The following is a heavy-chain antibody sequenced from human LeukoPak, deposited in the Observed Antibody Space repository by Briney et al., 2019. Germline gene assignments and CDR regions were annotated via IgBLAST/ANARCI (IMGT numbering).Heavy chain of an antibody. V-gene: IGHV3-23*01. Sequence: GGSLRLSCAASGFTFSNYVLNWVRQAPGKGLEWVSTISGNGATTHYVDSVKGRFTISRDNSKNTVYLQMNSLRAEDTAVYYCAKGSSGGRPYYFDYWGQGTLVTVSS. CDR3: AKGSSGGRPYYFDY. J-gene: IGHJ4*02. D-gene: IGHD6-6*01. CDR2: ISGNGATT. CDR1: GFTFSNYV.